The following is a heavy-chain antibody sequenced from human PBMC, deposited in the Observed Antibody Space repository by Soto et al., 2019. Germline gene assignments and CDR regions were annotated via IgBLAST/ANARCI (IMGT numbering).Heavy chain of an antibody. D-gene: IGHD1-26*01. J-gene: IGHJ4*02. CDR2: ISGSGGST. V-gene: IGHV3-23*01. CDR3: AKKRREGKASFDY. Sequence: GGSLRLSCAASGFTFSSYAMSWVRQAPGKGLEWVSAISGSGGSTYYADSVKGRFTISGDNSKNTLYLQMNSLRAEDTAVYYCAKKRREGKASFDYWGQGTLVTVSS. CDR1: GFTFSSYA.